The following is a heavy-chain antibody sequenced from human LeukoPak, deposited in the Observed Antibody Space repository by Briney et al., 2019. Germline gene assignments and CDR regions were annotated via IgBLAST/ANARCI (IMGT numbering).Heavy chain of an antibody. CDR2: ISAYNGNT. CDR3: ARDDTKWLLRE. V-gene: IGHV1-18*01. J-gene: IGHJ4*02. Sequence: GASVKVSCKASGYPFTSYAVNWVRQAPRQGLEWMGWISAYNGNTNYAQKLQGRVTMTTDTSTSTAYMELRSLRSDDTAVYYCARDDTKWLLREWGQGTLVTVSS. CDR1: GYPFTSYA. D-gene: IGHD5-12*01.